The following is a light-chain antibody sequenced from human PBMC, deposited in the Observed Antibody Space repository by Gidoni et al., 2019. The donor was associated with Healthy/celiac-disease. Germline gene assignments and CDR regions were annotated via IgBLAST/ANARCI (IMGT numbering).Light chain of an antibody. Sequence: EIVLTQSPGTLSLSPGERATLSCRASQSVSSSYLAWYQQKPGQAPRLLIYGASSRATGIPDRFGGSGSGTDFTLTIRRLEPEDFAVYYCQQYGSSLWTFGQGTKVEIK. V-gene: IGKV3-20*01. CDR2: GAS. J-gene: IGKJ1*01. CDR3: QQYGSSLWT. CDR1: QSVSSSY.